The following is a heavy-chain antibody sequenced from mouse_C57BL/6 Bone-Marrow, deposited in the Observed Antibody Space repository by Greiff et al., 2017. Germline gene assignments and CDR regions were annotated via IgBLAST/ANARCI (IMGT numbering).Heavy chain of an antibody. V-gene: IGHV10-1*01. D-gene: IGHD1-1*01. J-gene: IGHJ3*01. CDR1: GFSFNTYA. CDR2: IRSKSNNYAT. Sequence: DVKLVESGGGLVQPKGSLKLSCAASGFSFNTYAMNWVRQAPGKGVEWVARIRSKSNNYATYYADSVKDRFTISRDASESMLYLQMNNLKTEDTAMDYCVRQDDGSSYGFAYWGQGTLVTVSA. CDR3: VRQDDGSSYGFAY.